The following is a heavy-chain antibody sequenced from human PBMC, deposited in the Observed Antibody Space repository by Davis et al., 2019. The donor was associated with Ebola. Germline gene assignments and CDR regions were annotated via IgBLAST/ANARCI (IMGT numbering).Heavy chain of an antibody. D-gene: IGHD3-10*01. CDR1: GGTFSSYT. J-gene: IGHJ4*02. CDR2: IFPILGIA. Sequence: SVKISCKASGGTFSSYTISWVRQAPGRGLAWMGRIFPILGIANYAQKFQGRVTITRDTSASTVYMELRSLRSEDTAVYYCARDRGGDYSFDYWGQGTLVTVSS. V-gene: IGHV1-69*04. CDR3: ARDRGGDYSFDY.